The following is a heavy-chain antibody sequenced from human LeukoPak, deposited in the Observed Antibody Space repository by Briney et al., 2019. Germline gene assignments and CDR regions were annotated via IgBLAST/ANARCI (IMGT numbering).Heavy chain of an antibody. J-gene: IGHJ4*02. CDR2: ISSSSSSYI. CDR1: GFTFSSYS. Sequence: GGSLRLSCAASGFTFSSYSMNWVRQAPGKGLEWVSSISSSSSSYIYYADSVKGRFTISRDNAKNSLYLQMNSLRAEDTAVYYCARDPVAALIDYWGQGTLVTVSS. CDR3: ARDPVAALIDY. D-gene: IGHD6-19*01. V-gene: IGHV3-21*01.